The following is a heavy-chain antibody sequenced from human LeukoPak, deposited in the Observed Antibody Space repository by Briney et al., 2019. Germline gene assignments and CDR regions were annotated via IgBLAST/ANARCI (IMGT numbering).Heavy chain of an antibody. J-gene: IGHJ4*02. Sequence: TSETLSLTCTVSGYSISSGYYWGWIRQPPGKGLEWIGSIYHSGSTYYNPSLKSRVTISVDTSKNQFSLKLSSVTAADTAVYYCASLTSYYFDYWGQGALVTVSS. CDR3: ASLTSYYFDY. V-gene: IGHV4-38-2*02. CDR2: IYHSGST. CDR1: GYSISSGYY.